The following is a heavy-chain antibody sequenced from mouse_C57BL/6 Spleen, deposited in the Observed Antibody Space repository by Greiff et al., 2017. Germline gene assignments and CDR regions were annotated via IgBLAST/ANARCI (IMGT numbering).Heavy chain of an antibody. J-gene: IGHJ3*01. Sequence: EVQLVESGGGLVKPGGSLKLSCAASGFTFSSYTMSWVRQTPEKRLEWVATISGGGGNTYYPDSVKGRFTISRDTAKNTLYLQMSSLRSEDTALYYCARHYYGSSYGFAYWGQGTLVTVSA. CDR1: GFTFSSYT. CDR3: ARHYYGSSYGFAY. CDR2: ISGGGGNT. V-gene: IGHV5-9*01. D-gene: IGHD1-1*01.